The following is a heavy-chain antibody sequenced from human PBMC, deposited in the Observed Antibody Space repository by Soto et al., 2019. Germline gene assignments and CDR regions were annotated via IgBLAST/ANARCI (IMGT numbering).Heavy chain of an antibody. CDR2: INHSGST. Sequence: SETLSLTCAVYGGSFSGYYWSWIRQPPGKGLEWIGEINHSGSTNYNPSLKSRVTISVDTSKNQFSLQLSSVTAADTAVYYCVSDGPQWSRQAYYDYWGQGTLVTVSS. J-gene: IGHJ4*02. V-gene: IGHV4-34*01. CDR1: GGSFSGYY. CDR3: VSDGPQWSRQAYYDY. D-gene: IGHD2-15*01.